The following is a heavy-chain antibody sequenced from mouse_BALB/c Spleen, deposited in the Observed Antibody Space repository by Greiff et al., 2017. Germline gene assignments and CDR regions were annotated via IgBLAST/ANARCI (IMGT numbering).Heavy chain of an antibody. CDR2: ISSGGSYT. V-gene: IGHV5-9-4*01. CDR3: ARVDYSAWFAY. D-gene: IGHD1-1*01. J-gene: IGHJ3*01. Sequence: EVQVVESGGDLVKPGGSLKLSCAASGFTFSSYAMSWVRQSPEKRLEWVAEISSGGSYTYYPDTVTGRFTISRDNAKNTLYLEMSSLRSEDTAMYYCARVDYSAWFAYWGQGTLVTVSA. CDR1: GFTFSSYA.